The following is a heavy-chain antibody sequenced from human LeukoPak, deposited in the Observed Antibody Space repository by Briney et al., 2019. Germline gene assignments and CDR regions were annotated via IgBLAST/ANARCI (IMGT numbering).Heavy chain of an antibody. J-gene: IGHJ4*02. Sequence: GSLRLSCAASGFTFSSYGMSLVRQAPGEGLEWVSAIGGRDGSTYYADSVKGRFTISRDNSKNTLYVQMNSLRAEDTAVYYCAKGHYYGSGSLDYWGQGTLATVSS. CDR3: AKGHYYGSGSLDY. CDR2: IGGRDGST. D-gene: IGHD3-10*01. V-gene: IGHV3-23*01. CDR1: GFTFSSYG.